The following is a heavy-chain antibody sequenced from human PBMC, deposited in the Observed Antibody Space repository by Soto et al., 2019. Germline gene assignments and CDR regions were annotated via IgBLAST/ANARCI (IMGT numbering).Heavy chain of an antibody. CDR1: GGSISSSNYY. Sequence: PSETLSLTCTVSGGSISSSNYYWGWIRQPPGKGLEWIGSIYYSGSTYYNPSLKSRVTISVDTSKNQFSLKLSSVTAADTAVYYCARRQVEMATISIYYYYGMDVWGQGTTVTVSS. D-gene: IGHD5-12*01. V-gene: IGHV4-39*01. CDR2: IYYSGST. J-gene: IGHJ6*02. CDR3: ARRQVEMATISIYYYYGMDV.